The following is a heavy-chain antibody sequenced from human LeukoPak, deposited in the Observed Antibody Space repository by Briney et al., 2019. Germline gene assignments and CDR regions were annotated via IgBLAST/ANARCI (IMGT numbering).Heavy chain of an antibody. CDR3: VRQGVPGLLYFDN. Sequence: GESLKISCKGSGYSFTTYWIGWVRQMPGKGLEWVAIIYPGDSDTRYSQSLQGQVTISADKSITTAYLQWSSLKASDTAMYYCVRQGVPGLLYFDNWGQGTLVTVSS. CDR2: IYPGDSDT. CDR1: GYSFTTYW. V-gene: IGHV5-51*01. D-gene: IGHD2/OR15-2a*01. J-gene: IGHJ4*02.